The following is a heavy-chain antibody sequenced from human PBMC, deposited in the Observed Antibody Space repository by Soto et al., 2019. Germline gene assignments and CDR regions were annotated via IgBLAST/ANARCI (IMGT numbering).Heavy chain of an antibody. CDR1: GGSISSSSYY. CDR3: ARPGYVSYYYYGMDV. V-gene: IGHV4-39*01. J-gene: IGHJ6*02. CDR2: IYYSGST. D-gene: IGHD5-12*01. Sequence: SETLSLTCTVSGGSISSSSYYWGWIRQPPGKGLEWIGSIYYSGSTYYNPSLKSRVTISVDTSKNQFSLKLSSVTAADTAVYYCARPGYVSYYYYGMDVWGQGTTVTV.